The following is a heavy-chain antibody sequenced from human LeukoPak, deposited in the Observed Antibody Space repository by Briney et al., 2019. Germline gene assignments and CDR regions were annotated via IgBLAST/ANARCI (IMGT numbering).Heavy chain of an antibody. J-gene: IGHJ4*02. D-gene: IGHD5-12*01. CDR1: GGSISSSSHY. V-gene: IGHV4-39*07. CDR3: ARDKVESGYDL. CDR2: IYYSGST. Sequence: SETLSLTCTVSGGSISSSSHYWGWIRQPPGKGLEWIGSIYYSGSTYYNPSLKSRVTISVDTSKNQFSLKLSSVTAADTAVYYCARDKVESGYDLWGQGTLVTVSS.